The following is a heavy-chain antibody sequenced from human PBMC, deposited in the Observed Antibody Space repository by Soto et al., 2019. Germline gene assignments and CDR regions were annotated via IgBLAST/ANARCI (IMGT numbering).Heavy chain of an antibody. CDR1: GYTFTSYD. Sequence: GASVKVSCKASGYTFTSYDINWVRQATGQGLEGMGWMNPNSGNTGYAQKFQGRVTMTRNTSISTAYMELSSLRSEDTAVYYCARGVPPSLLPGNYWGQGTLVTVSS. J-gene: IGHJ4*02. CDR2: MNPNSGNT. CDR3: ARGVPPSLLPGNY. D-gene: IGHD3-22*01. V-gene: IGHV1-8*01.